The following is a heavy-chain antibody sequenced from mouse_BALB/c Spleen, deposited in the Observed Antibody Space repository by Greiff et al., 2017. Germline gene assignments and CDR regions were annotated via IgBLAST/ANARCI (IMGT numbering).Heavy chain of an antibody. Sequence: EVQLQQSGPGLVKPSQSLSLTCSVTGYSITSGYYWNWIRQFPGNKLEWMGYISYDGSNNYNPSLKNRISITRDTSKNQFFLKLNSVTTEDTATYYCARDKDDYDSSWFAYWGQGTLVTVSA. CDR2: ISYDGSN. CDR3: ARDKDDYDSSWFAY. D-gene: IGHD2-4*01. J-gene: IGHJ3*01. CDR1: GYSITSGYY. V-gene: IGHV3-6*02.